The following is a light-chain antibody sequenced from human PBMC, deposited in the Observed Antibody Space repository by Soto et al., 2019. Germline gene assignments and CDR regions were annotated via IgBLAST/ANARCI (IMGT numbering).Light chain of an antibody. CDR2: GAS. V-gene: IGKV3-20*01. CDR3: QQYGSSPLT. Sequence: EIVLTQSPGTLSLSPGERATLSCRASQSVSSSYLAWYQQKPGQAPRLLIYGASNRATGIPDRISGSGSGTDFTLTISRLEPEDFAVYYCQQYGSSPLTFGQGTKV. CDR1: QSVSSSY. J-gene: IGKJ1*01.